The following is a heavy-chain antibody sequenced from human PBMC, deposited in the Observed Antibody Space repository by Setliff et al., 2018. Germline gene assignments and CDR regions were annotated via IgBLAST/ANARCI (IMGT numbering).Heavy chain of an antibody. CDR3: PRKGISALSGAFDM. V-gene: IGHV4-4*07. Sequence: SETLSLTCTVSGGSISNYYWSWIRQPAGKGLEWIGRIYTSGSTNYNPSLKSRVTMSVDTSKNQFSLKLSSVTAADTAVYYCPRKGISALSGAFDMWGQGTMVTVSS. J-gene: IGHJ3*02. CDR2: IYTSGST. CDR1: GGSISNYY. D-gene: IGHD1-26*01.